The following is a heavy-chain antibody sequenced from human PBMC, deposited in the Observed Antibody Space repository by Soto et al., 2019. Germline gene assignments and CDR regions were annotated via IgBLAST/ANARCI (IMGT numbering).Heavy chain of an antibody. CDR3: AIDRLNNTVTHGGDAFAM. V-gene: IGHV1-69*08. J-gene: IGHJ3*02. Sequence: QVQLVQSGAEVKKPGSSVKFSCKASGGTFSSYTISWVLQAPGQGLEWLGRIIPILGIANYAQKFQGRVTITEDKSTRTACMELRSSRSEDTAVYYCAIDRLNNTVTHGGDAFAMWGQGTMVTVSS. CDR2: IIPILGIA. CDR1: GGTFSSYT. D-gene: IGHD4-17*01.